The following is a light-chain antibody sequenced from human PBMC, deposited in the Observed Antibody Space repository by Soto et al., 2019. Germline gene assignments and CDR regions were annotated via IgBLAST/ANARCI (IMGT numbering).Light chain of an antibody. J-gene: IGKJ5*01. CDR2: DAT. CDR1: QGIRND. V-gene: IGKV1-17*01. CDR3: LQHNNYPPIT. Sequence: DIQMTQSPSSLSASVGDRVTITCRASQGIRNDLAWYQQKPGKAPKRLIYDATSLQSGVPSRFSVSGSGTEFTLTISSLQPEDFATYYCLQHNNYPPITFGQGTRLEIK.